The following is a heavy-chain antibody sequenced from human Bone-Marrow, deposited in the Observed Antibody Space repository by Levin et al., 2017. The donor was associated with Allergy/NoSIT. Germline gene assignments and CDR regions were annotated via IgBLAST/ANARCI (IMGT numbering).Heavy chain of an antibody. Sequence: GGSLRLSCIVSGFTFSDYSIYWVRQAPGKGLEWISSISSDSSDLYYADSVKGRFTISRDNAKNSLNLQVSSLRAEDTAVYHCVRGIIGDVRVAHKEAFDVRGQGTMVTVSS. J-gene: IGHJ3*01. CDR1: GFTFSDYS. V-gene: IGHV3-21*01. CDR2: ISSDSSDL. CDR3: VRGIIGDVRVAHKEAFDV. D-gene: IGHD2/OR15-2a*01.